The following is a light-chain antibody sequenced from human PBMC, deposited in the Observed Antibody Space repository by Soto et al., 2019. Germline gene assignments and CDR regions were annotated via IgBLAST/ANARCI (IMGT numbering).Light chain of an antibody. Sequence: QSVLTQPASVSGSPGQSITISCTGTSSDVGSYNLVSWYQQHPGKAPKLMIYEGSKRPSGVSNRFSGSKSSITASLTISGLQAEDEADYYCCSYAGSVVFGGGTKLTVL. CDR1: SSDVGSYNL. V-gene: IGLV2-23*01. CDR3: CSYAGSVV. CDR2: EGS. J-gene: IGLJ2*01.